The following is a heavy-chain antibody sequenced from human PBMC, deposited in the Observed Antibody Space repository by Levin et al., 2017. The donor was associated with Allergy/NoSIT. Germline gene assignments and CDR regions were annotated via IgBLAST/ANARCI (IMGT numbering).Heavy chain of an antibody. Sequence: PGGSLRLSCTVSGGSISSSSYYWGWIRQPPGKGLEWIGSINFSGSTYHNPSLKSRVTISVDTSKNQFSLKLSSVTAADTAVYYCARHVVAGSRRFDPWGQGTLVTVSS. V-gene: IGHV4-39*01. CDR3: ARHVVAGSRRFDP. CDR2: INFSGST. D-gene: IGHD2-15*01. CDR1: GGSISSSSYY. J-gene: IGHJ5*02.